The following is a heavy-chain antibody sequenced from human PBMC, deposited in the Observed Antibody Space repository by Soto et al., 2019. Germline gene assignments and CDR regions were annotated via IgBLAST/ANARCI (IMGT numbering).Heavy chain of an antibody. CDR1: GFTFSSYA. J-gene: IGHJ4*02. Sequence: VQLVESGGGVVQPGRSLRLSCAASGFTFSSYAMHWVRQAPGKGLEWVGRIKSKTDGGTTDYAAPVKGRFTISRDDSKNTLYLQMNSLKTEDTAVYYCTTMYCSGGSCYDDYWGQGTLVTVSS. D-gene: IGHD2-15*01. V-gene: IGHV3-15*01. CDR2: IKSKTDGGTT. CDR3: TTMYCSGGSCYDDY.